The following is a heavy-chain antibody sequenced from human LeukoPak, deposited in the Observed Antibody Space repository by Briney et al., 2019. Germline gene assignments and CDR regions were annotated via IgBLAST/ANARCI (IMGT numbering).Heavy chain of an antibody. D-gene: IGHD6-6*01. CDR1: GYTFTSYG. J-gene: IGHJ6*03. Sequence: EASVKVSCKASGYTFTSYGISWVRQAPGQGLEWMGWIRGYNGNTNYAQKLQGRVTMTTDTSTRTAYMELRSQRSDDTAVYYCARVSRRAALPYYYYYYMDVWGKGTTVTVSS. CDR2: IRGYNGNT. CDR3: ARVSRRAALPYYYYYYMDV. V-gene: IGHV1-18*01.